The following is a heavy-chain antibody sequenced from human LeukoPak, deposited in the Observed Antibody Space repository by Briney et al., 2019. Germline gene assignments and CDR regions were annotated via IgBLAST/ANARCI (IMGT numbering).Heavy chain of an antibody. Sequence: GGSLRLSCAASGFTVSSNYMSWVRQAPGKGLEWVSVIYSGCNTYYADSVKGRFTISRDNSKNTLYLQMNSLRGEDTAVYYCVRDEGFHGSGSNWGQGTLVTVSS. J-gene: IGHJ4*02. CDR1: GFTVSSNY. D-gene: IGHD3-10*01. V-gene: IGHV3-66*01. CDR3: VRDEGFHGSGSN. CDR2: IYSGCNT.